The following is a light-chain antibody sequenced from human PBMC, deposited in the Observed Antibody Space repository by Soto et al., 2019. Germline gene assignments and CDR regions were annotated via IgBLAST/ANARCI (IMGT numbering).Light chain of an antibody. V-gene: IGKV1-27*01. Sequence: DIQMTQSPSSLSASVGDRVTITCRASQGISNYLAWYQQKPGKVPKLLIYAASTLQSGLPSRFSGSGSGTDFTLTSSSLHPEDVASYYCRKYNSAPYTFGQGTKLEIK. CDR3: RKYNSAPYT. CDR2: AAS. CDR1: QGISNY. J-gene: IGKJ2*01.